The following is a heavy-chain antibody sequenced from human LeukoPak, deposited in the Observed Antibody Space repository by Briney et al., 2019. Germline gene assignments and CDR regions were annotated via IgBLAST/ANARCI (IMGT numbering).Heavy chain of an antibody. D-gene: IGHD5-12*01. CDR1: GASVSTTAFF. CDR2: IYASGNT. CDR3: AGYGESYDHYPHALDV. V-gene: IGHV4-61*02. Sequence: SQTLSLTCTVSGASVSTTAFFWNWNRQPAGKGLESIRRIYASGNTHYNPSLKSRVTMSLDTSKNQFSLNMNSVTAVDSAVEFCAGYGESYDHYPHALDVWGRGTVVTVSS. J-gene: IGHJ3*01.